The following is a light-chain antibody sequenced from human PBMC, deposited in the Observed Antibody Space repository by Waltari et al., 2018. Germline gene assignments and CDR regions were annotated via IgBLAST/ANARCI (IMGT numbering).Light chain of an antibody. Sequence: SYELTQPPSVSVSPGQTARITCSGDALPKKYAYWYQQKPGQAPVLVIYKGSERPSGIPARFSGASSGTTVTLTICGVQAEDEADYYCQSADSSGNTYVFGIGTKVTVL. CDR2: KGS. CDR1: ALPKKY. V-gene: IGLV3-25*02. J-gene: IGLJ1*01. CDR3: QSADSSGNTYV.